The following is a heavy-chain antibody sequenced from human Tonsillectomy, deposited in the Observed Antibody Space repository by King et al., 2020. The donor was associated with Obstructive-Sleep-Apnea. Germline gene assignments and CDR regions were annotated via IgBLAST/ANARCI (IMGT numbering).Heavy chain of an antibody. CDR2: ISWNSGGI. Sequence: VQLVESGGGLVQPGRSLRLSCAASGFTFDDYAMHWVRQAPGKGLEWVSGISWNSGGIGYADSVKGRFTISRDNAKNFLYLQTNSLRTDDTALYYCARKNRYSNGKDLDYWGQGTLVTVSS. D-gene: IGHD5-18*01. CDR1: GFTFDDYA. V-gene: IGHV3-9*01. CDR3: ARKNRYSNGKDLDY. J-gene: IGHJ4*02.